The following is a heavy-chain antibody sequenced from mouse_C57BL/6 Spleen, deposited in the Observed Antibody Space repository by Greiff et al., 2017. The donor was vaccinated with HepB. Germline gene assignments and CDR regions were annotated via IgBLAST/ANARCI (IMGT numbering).Heavy chain of an antibody. CDR3: ARDYGSRGFFAY. D-gene: IGHD1-1*01. Sequence: EVKLMESGGGLVKPGGSLKLSCAASGFTFSDYGMHWVRQAPEKGLEWVAYISSGSSTIYYADTVKGRFTISRDNAKNTLFLQMTSLRSEDTAMYYCARDYGSRGFFAYWGQGTLVTVSA. V-gene: IGHV5-17*01. CDR1: GFTFSDYG. J-gene: IGHJ3*01. CDR2: ISSGSSTI.